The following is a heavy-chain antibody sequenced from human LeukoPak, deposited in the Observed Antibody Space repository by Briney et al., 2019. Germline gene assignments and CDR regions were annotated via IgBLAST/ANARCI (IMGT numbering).Heavy chain of an antibody. Sequence: GGALRLSCAASRFTFSNYWMHWVRQAPRRGLAWVSRINSYGRDTRYPHSLQGRFTLSRDNAKNTLYLQMNSVRAEDTAVYYCARGYGSGSYHDAFDIWGQGTMVAVSS. CDR2: INSYGRDT. J-gene: IGHJ3*02. CDR3: ARGYGSGSYHDAFDI. V-gene: IGHV3-74*01. D-gene: IGHD3-10*01. CDR1: RFTFSNYW.